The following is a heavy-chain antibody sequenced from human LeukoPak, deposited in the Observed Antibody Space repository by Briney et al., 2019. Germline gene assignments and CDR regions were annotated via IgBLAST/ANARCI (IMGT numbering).Heavy chain of an antibody. CDR1: GGSISSGGYY. CDR3: ARDRGSSSPLIDY. D-gene: IGHD6-6*01. J-gene: IGHJ4*02. CDR2: IYHSGST. V-gene: IGHV4-30-2*01. Sequence: PSQTLSLTCIVSGGSISSGGYYWSWIRQPPGKGLEWIGYIYHSGSTYYNPSLKSRVTISVDRSKNQFSLKLSSVTAADTAVYYCARDRGSSSPLIDYWGQGTLVTVSS.